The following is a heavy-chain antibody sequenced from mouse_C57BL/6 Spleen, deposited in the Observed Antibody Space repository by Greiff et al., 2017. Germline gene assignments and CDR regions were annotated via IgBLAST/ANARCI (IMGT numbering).Heavy chain of an antibody. CDR1: GYTFTSYD. J-gene: IGHJ2*01. D-gene: IGHD1-1*01. V-gene: IGHV1-85*01. CDR2: IYPRDGST. Sequence: VKLQESGPELVKPGASVKLSCKASGYTFTSYDINWVKQRPGQGLEWIGWIYPRDGSTTYNEKFKGKATLTVDTSSSTAYMELHSLTSEDSAVYFCARTTVVANFDDWGDGTTHTVSS. CDR3: ARTTVVANFDD.